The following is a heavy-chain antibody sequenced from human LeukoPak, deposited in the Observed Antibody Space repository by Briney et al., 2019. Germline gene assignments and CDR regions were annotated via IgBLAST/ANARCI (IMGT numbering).Heavy chain of an antibody. V-gene: IGHV1-18*01. Sequence: ASVKVSCKASGYTFTSYGISWVRQAPGQGLEWMGWISAYNGNTNYAQKLQGRVTMTTDTSTSTAYVELRSLRSDDTAVYYCARDQDDFWSGYPHWFDPWGQGTLVTVSS. CDR3: ARDQDDFWSGYPHWFDP. J-gene: IGHJ5*02. CDR1: GYTFTSYG. CDR2: ISAYNGNT. D-gene: IGHD3-3*01.